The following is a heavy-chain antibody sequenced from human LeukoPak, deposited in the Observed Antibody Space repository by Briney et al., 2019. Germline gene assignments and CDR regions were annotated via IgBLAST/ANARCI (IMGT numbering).Heavy chain of an antibody. CDR2: INHSGST. CDR3: ARAHRSLYSNYYYYMDV. Sequence: SETLSLTCAVYGGSFSGYYWSWIRQPPGKGLEWIGEINHSGSTNYNPSLESRVTISVDTSKNQFSLKLSSVTAADTAVYYCARAHRSLYSNYYYYMDVWGKGTTVTVSS. D-gene: IGHD4-11*01. CDR1: GGSFSGYY. V-gene: IGHV4-34*01. J-gene: IGHJ6*03.